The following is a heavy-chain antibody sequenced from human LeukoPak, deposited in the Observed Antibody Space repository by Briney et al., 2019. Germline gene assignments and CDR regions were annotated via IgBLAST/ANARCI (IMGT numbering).Heavy chain of an antibody. D-gene: IGHD5-18*01. Sequence: PSETLSLTCTVSGGSISSSNYYWGWIRQPPGKGLEWIGSIYYSGSTYYNPSLKSRVTISVDTSKNQFSLKLSSVTAADTAVYYCARDTMVTSAFDIWGQGTMVTVSS. CDR1: GGSISSSNYY. CDR3: ARDTMVTSAFDI. CDR2: IYYSGST. J-gene: IGHJ3*02. V-gene: IGHV4-39*01.